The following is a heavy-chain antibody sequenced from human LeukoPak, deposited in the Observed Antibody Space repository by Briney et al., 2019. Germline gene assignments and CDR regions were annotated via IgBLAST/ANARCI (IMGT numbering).Heavy chain of an antibody. CDR2: MNPNSGNT. CDR1: GYTFTSYD. D-gene: IGHD2-15*01. Sequence: ASVKVSCKASGYTFTSYDINWVQQATGQGLEWMGWMNPNSGNTGYAQKFQGRVTMTRNTSISTAYMELSSLRSEDTAVYYCARELMCGGSCEQHEWGQGTLVTVSS. V-gene: IGHV1-8*01. J-gene: IGHJ4*02. CDR3: ARELMCGGSCEQHE.